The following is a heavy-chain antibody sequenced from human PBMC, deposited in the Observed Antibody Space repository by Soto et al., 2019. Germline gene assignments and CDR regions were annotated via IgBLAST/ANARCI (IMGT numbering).Heavy chain of an antibody. CDR3: ARSWIVVVPAAENYFDY. D-gene: IGHD2-2*01. CDR2: ISYDGSNK. CDR1: GFTLSSSA. J-gene: IGHJ4*02. V-gene: IGHV3-30-3*01. Sequence: GGSLRLSCAASGFTLSSSAMHWVRQAPGKGLEWVAVISYDGSNKYYADSVKGRFTISRDNSKNTLYLQMNSLRAEDTAVYYCARSWIVVVPAAENYFDYWGQGTLVTVSS.